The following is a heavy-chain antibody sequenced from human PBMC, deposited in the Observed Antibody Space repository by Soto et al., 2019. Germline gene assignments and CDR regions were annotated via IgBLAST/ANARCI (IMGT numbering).Heavy chain of an antibody. Sequence: GGSLRLSCAASGFSFSSYAMHWVRQAPGKGLEWVAVIWYDGSDTSYADSVKGRFTISRDNSKNMLSLQMNSLGVEDTAIYYCARDQSSTFKGGMDVWGQGTTVTVSS. V-gene: IGHV3-33*01. D-gene: IGHD6-13*01. CDR2: IWYDGSDT. CDR3: ARDQSSTFKGGMDV. J-gene: IGHJ6*02. CDR1: GFSFSSYA.